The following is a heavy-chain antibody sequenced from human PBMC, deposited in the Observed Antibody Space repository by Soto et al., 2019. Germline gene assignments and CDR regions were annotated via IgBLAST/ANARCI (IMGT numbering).Heavy chain of an antibody. CDR1: GFTFDSFS. D-gene: IGHD3-16*01. CDR3: ARLPGGTAPHPAY. V-gene: IGHV3-23*01. CDR2: ISASGGST. Sequence: GGSLRLSCAASGFTFDSFSMTWVRQAPGKGLVWVSAISASGGSTFYADSVKGRFTISRDSSKNTLYLQMNSLRVEDTAIYYCARLPGGTAPHPAYWCQGTPVTVSS. J-gene: IGHJ4*02.